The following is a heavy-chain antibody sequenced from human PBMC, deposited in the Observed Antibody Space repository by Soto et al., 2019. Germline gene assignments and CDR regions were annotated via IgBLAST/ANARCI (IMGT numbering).Heavy chain of an antibody. J-gene: IGHJ3*01. D-gene: IGHD1-26*01. CDR1: GGSFSGYY. CDR3: AGSRISGGRECCSDV. V-gene: IGHV4-34*01. CDR2: INYSGST. Sequence: QVQLQQWGAGLLKPSETLSLTCAVYGGSFSGYYWNYIRQPPGKGLEWIGAINYSGSTNYNPSLKGRVPISVDTSKNQFSLNLNPVTAADTAINYCAGSRISGGRECCSDVWGQGTMVTVSS.